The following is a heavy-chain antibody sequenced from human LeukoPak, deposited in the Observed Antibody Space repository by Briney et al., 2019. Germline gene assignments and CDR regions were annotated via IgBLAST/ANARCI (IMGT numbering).Heavy chain of an antibody. V-gene: IGHV4-34*01. CDR1: GGSFSGYY. D-gene: IGHD3-10*01. CDR3: LTGQIKRGVYYYYYMDV. Sequence: SETLSLTCAVYGGSFSGYYWSWIRQPPGKGLEWIGEINHSGSTNYNPSLKSRVTISVDTSKNQFSLTLSSVTAADTAVDYCLTGQIKRGVYYYYYMDVWGKGTTVTVSS. J-gene: IGHJ6*03. CDR2: INHSGST.